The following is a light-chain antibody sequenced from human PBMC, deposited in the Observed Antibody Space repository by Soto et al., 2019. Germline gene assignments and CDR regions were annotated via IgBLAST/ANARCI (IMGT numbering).Light chain of an antibody. V-gene: IGLV1-40*01. CDR1: SSNIGAGYD. Sequence: QSVLTQPPSVSGAPGQRVTISCSGRSSNIGAGYDVHWYQQLPGTAPKLLIYGNSNRPSGVPDRFSGSKSGTSASLAITGLQPEDEADYYCQSYESSLSGYVFGTGTKVTVL. CDR2: GNS. J-gene: IGLJ1*01. CDR3: QSYESSLSGYV.